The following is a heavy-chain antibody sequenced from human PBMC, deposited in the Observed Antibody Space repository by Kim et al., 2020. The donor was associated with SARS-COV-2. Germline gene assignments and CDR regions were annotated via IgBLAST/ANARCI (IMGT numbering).Heavy chain of an antibody. J-gene: IGHJ6*02. V-gene: IGHV7-4-1*02. CDR3: ARERKVPAATLYYYYGMDV. CDR2: INTNTGNP. CDR1: GYTFTSYA. D-gene: IGHD2-2*01. Sequence: ASVKVSCKASGYTFTSYAMNWVRQAPGQGLEWMGWINTNTGNPTYAQGFTGRFVFSLDTSVSTAYLQISSLKAEDTAVYYCARERKVPAATLYYYYGMDVWGQGTTVTVSS.